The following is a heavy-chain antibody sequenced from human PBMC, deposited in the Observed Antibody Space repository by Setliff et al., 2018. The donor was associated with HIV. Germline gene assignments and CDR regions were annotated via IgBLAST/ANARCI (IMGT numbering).Heavy chain of an antibody. D-gene: IGHD3-10*01. CDR2: IYGDGRT. CDR1: GFNVSHNY. Sequence: PGGSLRLSCAASGFNVSHNYMTWVRQAPGKGLEWVYIIYGDGRTYYADSVKGRFTISRDDSKNTVYLQMHSLRVEDTAVYYYAAGGKDYWGQGTLVTVSS. J-gene: IGHJ4*02. CDR3: AAGGKDY. V-gene: IGHV3-53*01.